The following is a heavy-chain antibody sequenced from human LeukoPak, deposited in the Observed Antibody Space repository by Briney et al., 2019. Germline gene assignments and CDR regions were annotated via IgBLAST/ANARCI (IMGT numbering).Heavy chain of an antibody. CDR2: IYHSGST. Sequence: PSETLSLTCAVSGSSISNNALWGWIRQPPGKGLEWIGYIYHSGSTYYNPSLKSRVTMSADTSKNQFSLNLSSVTAADTAVYYCARDQARGGLGGSGSYYFYYYYGMDVWGQGTTVTVSS. J-gene: IGHJ6*02. CDR3: ARDQARGGLGGSGSYYFYYYYGMDV. D-gene: IGHD3-10*01. V-gene: IGHV4-28*03. CDR1: GSSISNNAL.